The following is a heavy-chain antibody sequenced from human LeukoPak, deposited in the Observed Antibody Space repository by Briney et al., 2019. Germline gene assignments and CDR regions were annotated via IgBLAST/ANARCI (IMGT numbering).Heavy chain of an antibody. Sequence: ASVKVSCKASGYTFTSYGISWVRPAPGQGLEGMGWISAYNGNTNYAQKLQGRVTMTTDTSTSTAYMEPRSLTSDDTAVYYCAGIVGATDAFDIWGQGTMVTVSS. D-gene: IGHD1-26*01. J-gene: IGHJ3*02. CDR1: GYTFTSYG. CDR2: ISAYNGNT. CDR3: AGIVGATDAFDI. V-gene: IGHV1-18*01.